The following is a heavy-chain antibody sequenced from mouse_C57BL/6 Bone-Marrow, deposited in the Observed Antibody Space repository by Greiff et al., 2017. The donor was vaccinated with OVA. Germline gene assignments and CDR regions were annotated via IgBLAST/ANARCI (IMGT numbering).Heavy chain of an antibody. D-gene: IGHD3-2*02. Sequence: QVHVKQPGAELVRPGSSVKLSCKASGYTFTSYWMDWVKQRPGQGLEWIGNIYPSDSETHYNQKFKDKATLTVDKSSSTAYMQLSSLTSEDSAVYYCAGDSSGTWGFAYWGQGTLVTVSA. J-gene: IGHJ3*01. V-gene: IGHV1-61*01. CDR1: GYTFTSYW. CDR3: AGDSSGTWGFAY. CDR2: IYPSDSET.